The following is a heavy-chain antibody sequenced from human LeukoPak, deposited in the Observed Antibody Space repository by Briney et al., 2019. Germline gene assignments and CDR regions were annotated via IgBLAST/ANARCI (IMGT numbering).Heavy chain of an antibody. CDR2: INHSGST. D-gene: IGHD3-10*01. J-gene: IGHJ4*02. CDR1: GGSFSGYY. V-gene: IGHV4-34*01. CDR3: ARHMVYGSGSYRNFDY. Sequence: SETLSLTCAVYGGSFSGYYWSWIRQPPGKGLEWIGEINHSGSTNYNPSLKSRVTISVDTSKNQFSLKLSSVTAADTAVYYRARHMVYGSGSYRNFDYWGQGTLVTVSS.